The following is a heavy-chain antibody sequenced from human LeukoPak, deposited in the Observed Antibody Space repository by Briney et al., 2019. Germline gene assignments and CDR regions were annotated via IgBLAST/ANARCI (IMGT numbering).Heavy chain of an antibody. Sequence: GRSLRLSCAASGFTFSSYGMHWVRQAPGKGLEWVAVIWYDGSNKYYADSVKGRFTISRDNSKNTLYLQMNSLRAEDTAVYYCARDASSGWYDYYYYGMDVWGQGTTVTVSS. CDR1: GFTFSSYG. D-gene: IGHD6-19*01. J-gene: IGHJ6*02. CDR3: ARDASSGWYDYYYYGMDV. V-gene: IGHV3-33*01. CDR2: IWYDGSNK.